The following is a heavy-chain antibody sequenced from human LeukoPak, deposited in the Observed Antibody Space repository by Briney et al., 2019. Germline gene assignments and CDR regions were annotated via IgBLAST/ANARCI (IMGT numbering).Heavy chain of an antibody. V-gene: IGHV4-30-4*08. J-gene: IGHJ3*02. Sequence: DPSQTLSLTCTVSGGSISSGDYYWSWIRQPPGKGLEWIGYIYYSGSTYYNPSLKSRVTISVDTSKNQFSLKLSSVTAADTAVYYCARGKYYYDSSGSPSAFDIWGQGTMVTVSS. CDR3: ARGKYYYDSSGSPSAFDI. D-gene: IGHD3-22*01. CDR1: GGSISSGDYY. CDR2: IYYSGST.